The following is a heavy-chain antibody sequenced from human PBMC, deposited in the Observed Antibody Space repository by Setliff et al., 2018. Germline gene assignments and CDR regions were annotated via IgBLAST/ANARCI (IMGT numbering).Heavy chain of an antibody. CDR1: GGSITSHY. CDR2: IDYSGTT. D-gene: IGHD3-3*01. CDR3: ARRATYYNFWSGYYDY. Sequence: SETLSLTCSVSGGSITSHYWSWIRQSPGKGLEWIGYIDYSGTTNYNPSLKSRVTISVDTSKNQFSLKLSSVTAADTAVYYCARRATYYNFWSGYYDYWGQGTLVTVSS. J-gene: IGHJ4*02. V-gene: IGHV4-59*11.